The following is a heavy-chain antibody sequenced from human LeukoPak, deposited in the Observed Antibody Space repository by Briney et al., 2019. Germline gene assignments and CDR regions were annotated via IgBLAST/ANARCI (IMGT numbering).Heavy chain of an antibody. CDR2: MSYDENTK. CDR1: GFSFNAYW. Sequence: GGSLRLSCTASGFSFNAYWMHWVRQAPGTGLEWVAIMSYDENTKYYADSVKGRFTVSRDNSKNTLYLQMDSLRPGDTAVYYCARDDQSVTMGRGQTSYYYYGMDVWGQGTTVTVSS. CDR3: ARDDQSVTMGRGQTSYYYYGMDV. J-gene: IGHJ6*02. V-gene: IGHV3-30*03. D-gene: IGHD3-10*01.